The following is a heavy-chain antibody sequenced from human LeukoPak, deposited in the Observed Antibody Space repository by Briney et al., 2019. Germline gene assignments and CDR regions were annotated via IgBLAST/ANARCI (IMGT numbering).Heavy chain of an antibody. CDR2: INHSGST. D-gene: IGHD2-8*01. CDR3: ARRPMVYAIDY. J-gene: IGHJ4*02. Sequence: PSETLSLTCAVYGGSFSGYYWSWIRQPPGKGLEWIGEINHSGSTNYNPSLKSRVTISVDTSKNQFSLKLSSVTAADTAVYYCARRPMVYAIDYWGQGTLVTVSS. CDR1: GGSFSGYY. V-gene: IGHV4-34*01.